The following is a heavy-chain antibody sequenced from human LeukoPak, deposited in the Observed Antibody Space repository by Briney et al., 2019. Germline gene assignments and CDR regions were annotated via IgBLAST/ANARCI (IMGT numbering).Heavy chain of an antibody. CDR2: ITGDGGST. Sequence: GGSLRLSCAASGFTFDDFAMHWVRQAPGKGLEWVSLITGDGGSTYYADSVKGRFTISRDNSKNSLYLQMNSLRTEDTALYYCATRYDFWSGCDDYWGQGTLVTVSS. D-gene: IGHD3-3*01. J-gene: IGHJ4*02. V-gene: IGHV3-43*02. CDR1: GFTFDDFA. CDR3: ATRYDFWSGCDDY.